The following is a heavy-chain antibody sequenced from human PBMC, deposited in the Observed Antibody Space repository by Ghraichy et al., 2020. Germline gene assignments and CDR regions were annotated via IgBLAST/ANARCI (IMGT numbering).Heavy chain of an antibody. J-gene: IGHJ6*02. CDR2: TYYRSKWYN. D-gene: IGHD3-22*01. V-gene: IGHV6-1*01. CDR3: AREPTYYYDSSGYYYSYYGMDV. CDR1: GDSVSSNSAA. Sequence: SQTLSLTCAISGDSVSSNSAAWNWIRQSPSRGLEWLGRTYYRSKWYNDYAVSVKSRITINPDTSKNQFSLQLNSVTPEDTAVYYCAREPTYYYDSSGYYYSYYGMDVWGQGTTVTVSS.